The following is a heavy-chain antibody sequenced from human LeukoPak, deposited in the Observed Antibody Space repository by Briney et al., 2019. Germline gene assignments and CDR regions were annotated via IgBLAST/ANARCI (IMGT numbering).Heavy chain of an antibody. V-gene: IGHV3-23*01. Sequence: AESLTLSCAVSGSSFSIYSTSWVRPAPGEGLEWVSGIGATGVSTFYGDSVKGRFTMSRDNSKNTLYLRMDSLRAEDTAVYYCAKDQGGYSAYGHLDYWGQGTLVTVSS. CDR2: IGATGVST. CDR1: GSSFSIYS. D-gene: IGHD5-12*01. J-gene: IGHJ4*02. CDR3: AKDQGGYSAYGHLDY.